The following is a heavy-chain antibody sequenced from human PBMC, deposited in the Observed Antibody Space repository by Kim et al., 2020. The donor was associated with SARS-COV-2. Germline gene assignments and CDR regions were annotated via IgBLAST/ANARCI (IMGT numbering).Heavy chain of an antibody. CDR3: ARDEGAITMVRGFDY. V-gene: IGHV3-74*01. D-gene: IGHD3-10*01. Sequence: DSVRDRFTITRDNVKNTLYLQMNSLRAEDTAVYYCARDEGAITMVRGFDYWGQGALVTVSS. J-gene: IGHJ4*02.